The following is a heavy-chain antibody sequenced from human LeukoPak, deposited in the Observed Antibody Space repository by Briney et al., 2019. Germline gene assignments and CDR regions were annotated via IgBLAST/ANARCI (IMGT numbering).Heavy chain of an antibody. CDR3: ARDRHSYPDY. D-gene: IGHD5-18*01. CDR1: GFTFSNYW. J-gene: IGHJ4*02. CDR2: INQYGGDK. V-gene: IGHV3-7*01. Sequence: GGSLRLSCVASGFTFSNYWMSWVRQTPRRGLEWVANINQYGGDKYYMDSVKGRFTISRDNAKNSLYLQMDSLRAEDTALYYCARDRHSYPDYWGQGTLVTVSS.